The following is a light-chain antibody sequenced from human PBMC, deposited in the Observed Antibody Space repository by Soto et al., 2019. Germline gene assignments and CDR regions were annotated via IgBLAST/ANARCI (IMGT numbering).Light chain of an antibody. Sequence: EIVMTXSPATLSVSPXXXATLSCRASQSVSSNLAWYQQKPGQAPRLLIYGASTRATGIPARFSGSGSGTEFTLTISSLQSEDFAVYYCQQYNNWPPLTFGGGTKVEIK. CDR1: QSVSSN. V-gene: IGKV3-15*01. CDR3: QQYNNWPPLT. J-gene: IGKJ4*01. CDR2: GAS.